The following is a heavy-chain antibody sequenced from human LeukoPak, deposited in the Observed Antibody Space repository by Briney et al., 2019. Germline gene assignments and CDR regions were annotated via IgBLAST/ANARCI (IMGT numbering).Heavy chain of an antibody. CDR2: IYWNDDK. J-gene: IGHJ5*02. D-gene: IGHD2-2*03. V-gene: IGHV2-5*01. CDR3: AHSPRGYCSSTSCLVWFDR. Sequence: SGPTLVNPPQTLTLTCTFSGFSLSTSGEGVGWIRQPPGKALEWLALIYWNDDKRYSPSLKSRLTITKDTSKNQVVLTMTNMDPVDTATYYCAHSPRGYCSSTSCLVWFDRWGQGTLVTVSS. CDR1: GFSLSTSGEG.